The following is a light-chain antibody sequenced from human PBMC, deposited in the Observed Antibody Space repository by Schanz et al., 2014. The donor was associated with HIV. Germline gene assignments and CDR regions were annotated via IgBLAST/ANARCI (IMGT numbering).Light chain of an antibody. CDR3: SSCRDKTTVV. J-gene: IGLJ2*01. V-gene: IGLV1-40*01. CDR2: DNT. Sequence: QSVLAQPPSVSGAPGQRVTISCTGSSSNIGAGFDVHWYQLLPGTAPKLLIFDNTNRPSGVPARFSGSKSGTSASLAITGLQADDEADYYCSSCRDKTTVVFGGGTKLTVL. CDR1: SSNIGAGFD.